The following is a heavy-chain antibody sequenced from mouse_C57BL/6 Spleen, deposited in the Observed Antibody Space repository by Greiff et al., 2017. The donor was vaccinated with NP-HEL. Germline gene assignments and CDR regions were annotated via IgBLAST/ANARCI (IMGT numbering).Heavy chain of an antibody. CDR1: GYSITSGYY. CDR2: ISYDGSN. V-gene: IGHV3-6*01. D-gene: IGHD1-2*01. CDR3: AREAVLRPHYFDY. Sequence: DVKLQESGPGLVKPSQSLSLTCSVTGYSITSGYYWNWIRQFPGNKLEWMGYISYDGSNHYNPSLKNRISITRDTSKKQFFLKLNSVTTEDTATYYCAREAVLRPHYFDYWGQGTTLTVSS. J-gene: IGHJ2*01.